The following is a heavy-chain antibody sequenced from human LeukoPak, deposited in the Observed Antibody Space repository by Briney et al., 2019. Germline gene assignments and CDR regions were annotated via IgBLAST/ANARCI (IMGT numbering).Heavy chain of an antibody. Sequence: SEPLSLTCTVSGGSISSYYWSWIRQPPGKGMAWIGYIYYSGSTNYNPTPKSRVTISVDTSKNQISLKLSSVTAADTAVYYCARRPTYYYGSGSYPDAFDIWGQGTMVTVSS. D-gene: IGHD3-10*01. CDR1: GGSISSYY. CDR3: ARRPTYYYGSGSYPDAFDI. CDR2: IYYSGST. J-gene: IGHJ3*02. V-gene: IGHV4-59*08.